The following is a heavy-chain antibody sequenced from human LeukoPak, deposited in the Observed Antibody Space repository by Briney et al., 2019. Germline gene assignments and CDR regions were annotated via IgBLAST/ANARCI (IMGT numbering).Heavy chain of an antibody. Sequence: AASVKVSCKASGYTFTSYGISWVRQAPGQGLEWMGWISAYNGNTNYAQKLQGRVTMTTDTSTSTAYMELRSLRSDDTAVYYCARAVYYYGSGSKNWFDPWGQGTLVTVSS. J-gene: IGHJ5*02. CDR3: ARAVYYYGSGSKNWFDP. CDR1: GYTFTSYG. CDR2: ISAYNGNT. D-gene: IGHD3-10*01. V-gene: IGHV1-18*01.